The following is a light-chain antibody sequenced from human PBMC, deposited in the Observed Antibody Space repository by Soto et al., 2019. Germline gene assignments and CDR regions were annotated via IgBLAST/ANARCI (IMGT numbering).Light chain of an antibody. V-gene: IGKV3-20*01. CDR3: HHYGGAPQT. CDR1: QSVSSY. CDR2: SAS. Sequence: EIVFTQSPATLSLSPGERATLSCRASQSVSSYLAWYQQKPGQAPRLLIYSASNRATGVPDRFSGGGSGTDFTLTISRLEPEDFAVYYCHHYGGAPQTFGQGTKVDI. J-gene: IGKJ1*01.